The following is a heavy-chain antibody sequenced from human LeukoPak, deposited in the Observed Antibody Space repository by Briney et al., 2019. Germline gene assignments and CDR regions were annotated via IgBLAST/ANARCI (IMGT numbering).Heavy chain of an antibody. CDR2: TYYKSKWYN. CDR1: GDSGSNNIAT. CDR3: ARDLHGSRGELDY. V-gene: IGHV6-1*01. D-gene: IGHD3-10*01. Sequence: SQTLSLTCAISGDSGSNNIATWNWVRQSPSRGLEWLGRTYYKSKWYNDYATSVQSRITINSDTSRNQFSLQLNSVTPEDTAVYYCARDLHGSRGELDYWGQGTLVTVSS. J-gene: IGHJ4*02.